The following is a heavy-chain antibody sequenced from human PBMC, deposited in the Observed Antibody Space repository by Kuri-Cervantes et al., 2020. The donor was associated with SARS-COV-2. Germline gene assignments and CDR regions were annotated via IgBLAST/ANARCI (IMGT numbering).Heavy chain of an antibody. Sequence: GSLRLSCAVSGYSISSGYYWGWIRQPPGKGLEWIGSIYHSGSTYYNPSLKSRVTISVDTSKNHFSLKLTSVTAADTAVYYCARLWPYYGDYLTIDYWGQGALVTVSS. CDR3: ARLWPYYGDYLTIDY. CDR1: GYSISSGYY. V-gene: IGHV4-38-2*01. J-gene: IGHJ4*02. D-gene: IGHD4-17*01. CDR2: IYHSGST.